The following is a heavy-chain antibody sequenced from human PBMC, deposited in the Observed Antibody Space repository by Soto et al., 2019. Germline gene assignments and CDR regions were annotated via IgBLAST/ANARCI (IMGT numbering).Heavy chain of an antibody. J-gene: IGHJ6*02. V-gene: IGHV1-69*02. CDR1: GGTFSSYT. Sequence: ASVKVSCKASGGTFSSYTISWVRQAPGQGLEWMGRIIPILGIANYAQKFQGRVTMTADKSTSTAYMELSRLRSDDTAVYYCAIYSNHYDYYGMDVWGQGTTVTVSS. CDR2: IIPILGIA. CDR3: AIYSNHYDYYGMDV. D-gene: IGHD4-4*01.